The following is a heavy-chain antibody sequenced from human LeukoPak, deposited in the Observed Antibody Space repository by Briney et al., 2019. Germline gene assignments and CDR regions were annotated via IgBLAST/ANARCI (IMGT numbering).Heavy chain of an antibody. V-gene: IGHV1-3*01. CDR3: ARDGEMATVDY. Sequence: ASVKVSCKAPGYTFTNYAMHWVRQAPGQRLEWMGWINAGNGNTKYSQKFQGRVTITRDTSASTAYMELSSLRSEDTAVYYCARDGEMATVDYWGQGTLVTVSS. D-gene: IGHD5-24*01. CDR2: INAGNGNT. J-gene: IGHJ4*02. CDR1: GYTFTNYA.